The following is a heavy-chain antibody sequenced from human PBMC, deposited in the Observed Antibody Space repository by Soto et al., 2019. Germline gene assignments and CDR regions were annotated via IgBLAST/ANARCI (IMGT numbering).Heavy chain of an antibody. CDR3: GSGYRWVGFDY. CDR1: GGSISSSDYY. Sequence: PSETLSLTCTVSGGSISSSDYYWGWIRQPPGKGLEWIGNIYYSGSASYNPSLKSRVTISVDTSKNQVSLKLSSVTAADTAVYSCGSGYRWVGFDYWGQGTLVTVAS. V-gene: IGHV4-39*01. J-gene: IGHJ4*02. CDR2: IYYSGSA. D-gene: IGHD5-18*01.